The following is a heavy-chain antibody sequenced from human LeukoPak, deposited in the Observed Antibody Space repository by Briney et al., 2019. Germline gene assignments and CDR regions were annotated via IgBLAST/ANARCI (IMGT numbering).Heavy chain of an antibody. CDR2: IIPIFGTA. Sequence: SVKVSCKASGGTFSSYAISWVRQAPGQGLEWMGGIIPIFGTANYAQKFQGRVTITADESTSTAYMELSSLRSEDTAVYYCARVITMVRGSSRFDPWGQGTLVTVSS. D-gene: IGHD3-10*01. CDR1: GGTFSSYA. V-gene: IGHV1-69*13. J-gene: IGHJ5*02. CDR3: ARVITMVRGSSRFDP.